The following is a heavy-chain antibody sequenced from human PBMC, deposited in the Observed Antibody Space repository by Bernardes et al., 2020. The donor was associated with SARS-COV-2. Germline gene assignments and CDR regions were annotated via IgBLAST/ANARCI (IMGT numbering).Heavy chain of an antibody. J-gene: IGHJ4*02. CDR1: GGSISVYY. Sequence: LSLTCTVSGGSISVYYWSWIRQPPGKGLEWIGYIHHSGTTSYNPSFKSRVTISVDTSKNQLSLKLSSVTAADTAVYYCAREWSSFDHWGQGTLVTVSS. D-gene: IGHD1-26*01. CDR3: AREWSSFDH. CDR2: IHHSGTT. V-gene: IGHV4-59*01.